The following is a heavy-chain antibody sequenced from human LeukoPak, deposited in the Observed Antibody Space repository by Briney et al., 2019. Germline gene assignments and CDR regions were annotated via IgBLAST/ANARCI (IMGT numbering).Heavy chain of an antibody. V-gene: IGHV3-66*01. CDR2: IYTAGST. D-gene: IGHD4-17*01. J-gene: IGHJ3*02. CDR3: ARVFDYEGAFDI. CDR1: GFTVSNNY. Sequence: GGSLRLSCAASGFTVSNNYMSWVRQAPGKGLEWVSIIYTAGSTYYADSVKGRFTTSRDNSKNTLYLQMNSLRAEDTAVYYCARVFDYEGAFDIWGQGTMVTVSS.